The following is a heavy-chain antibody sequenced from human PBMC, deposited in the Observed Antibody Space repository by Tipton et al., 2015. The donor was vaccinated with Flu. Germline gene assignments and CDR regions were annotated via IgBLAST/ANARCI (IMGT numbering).Heavy chain of an antibody. V-gene: IGHV3-64*01. CDR3: ARGGIVGDSGSHYYYGMDV. D-gene: IGHD1-26*01. Sequence: GSLRLSCAASGFTFSSYAMRWVRQAPGKGLEYVSAISRNGGSTYYANSVRGRFTISRDNSKNTLYRQMGLLRAEDRAVYYCARGGIVGDSGSHYYYGMDVWGQGTTVTVSS. J-gene: IGHJ6*02. CDR2: ISRNGGST. CDR1: GFTFSSYA.